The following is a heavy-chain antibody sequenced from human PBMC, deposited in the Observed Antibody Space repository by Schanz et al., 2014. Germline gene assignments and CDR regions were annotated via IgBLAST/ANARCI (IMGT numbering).Heavy chain of an antibody. J-gene: IGHJ4*02. V-gene: IGHV3-33*01. D-gene: IGHD1-1*01. Sequence: QVQMVESGGGVVQPGRSLRLSCAASGFAFSVYGMHWVRQAPGKGPDWVAVIWSDGSTKYYADSVKGRFTISRDNSKNTLYLQMNSLRADDTAVYFCARAHGNNWYGKGLDYWGQGTLXTVSS. CDR1: GFAFSVYG. CDR2: IWSDGSTK. CDR3: ARAHGNNWYGKGLDY.